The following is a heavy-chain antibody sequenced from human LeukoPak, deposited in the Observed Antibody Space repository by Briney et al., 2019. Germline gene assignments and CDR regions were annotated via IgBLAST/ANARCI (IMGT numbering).Heavy chain of an antibody. CDR3: ARALAYYDSSGYYYLFDY. CDR1: GYTFTGYY. J-gene: IGHJ4*02. CDR2: INPNSGGT. D-gene: IGHD3-22*01. V-gene: IGHV1-2*06. Sequence: ASVKVSCKASGYTFTGYYLHWVRQAPGQGLEWMGRINPNSGGTNYAQKFQGRVTMTRDTSISTAYVELSRLRSDDTAVYYCARALAYYDSSGYYYLFDYWGQGTLVTVSS.